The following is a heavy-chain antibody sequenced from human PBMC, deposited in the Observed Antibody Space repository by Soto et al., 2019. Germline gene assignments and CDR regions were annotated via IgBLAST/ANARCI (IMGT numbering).Heavy chain of an antibody. CDR1: GFTFSDY. D-gene: IGHD4-17*01. CDR3: ERDTVVFDY. Sequence: VGSLRLSCAASGFTFSDYMSWIRQAPGKGLEWVSYISSSGSTIYYADSVKGRFTISRDNAKNSLYLQMNSLRAEDTAVYYCERDTVVFDYWGQGTLVTVSS. CDR2: ISSSGSTI. J-gene: IGHJ4*02. V-gene: IGHV3-11*01.